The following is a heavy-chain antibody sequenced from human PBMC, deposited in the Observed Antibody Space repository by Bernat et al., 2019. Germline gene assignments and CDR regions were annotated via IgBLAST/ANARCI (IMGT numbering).Heavy chain of an antibody. V-gene: IGHV3-53*04. CDR1: GFTVSSNY. CDR2: IYSGGST. CDR3: ARDLCSSTSCYGMDV. D-gene: IGHD2-2*01. J-gene: IGHJ6*02. Sequence: EVQLVESGGGLVQPGGSLRLSCAASGFTVSSNYMSWVRQAPGKGLEWVSVIYSGGSTYYADSVKGRFTISRHNSKNTLYLQMNSLRAEDTAVYYCARDLCSSTSCYGMDVWGQGTTVTVSS.